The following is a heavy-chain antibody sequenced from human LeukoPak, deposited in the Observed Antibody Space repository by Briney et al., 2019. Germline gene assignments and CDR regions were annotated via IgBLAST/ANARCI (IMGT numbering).Heavy chain of an antibody. CDR3: ARLGPYAHNTFEI. CDR2: IKQDESEK. CDR1: GFTFNNYW. D-gene: IGHD2-2*01. V-gene: IGHV3-7*01. Sequence: AGGSLRLSCAASGFTFNNYWMTWVRQAPGKGLEWVANIKQDESEKYYVDSVKGRFTISRDNAKNSLYLQMNSLRAEDAAVYYCARLGPYAHNTFEIWGQGTMVTVSS. J-gene: IGHJ3*02.